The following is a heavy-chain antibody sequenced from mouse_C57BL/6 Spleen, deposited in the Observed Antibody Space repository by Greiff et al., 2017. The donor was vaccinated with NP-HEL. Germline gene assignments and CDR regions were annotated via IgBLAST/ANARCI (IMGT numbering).Heavy chain of an antibody. V-gene: IGHV1-69*01. J-gene: IGHJ2*01. CDR3: ARRIYGSSWNYFDY. CDR2: IDPSDSYT. CDR1: GYTFTSYW. D-gene: IGHD1-1*01. Sequence: VQLQQPGAELVMPGASVKLSCKASGYTFTSYWMHWVKQRPGQGLEWIGEIDPSDSYTNYNQKFKGKSTLTVDKSSSTAYMQLSSLTSEDSAVYYCARRIYGSSWNYFDYWGQGTTRTVSS.